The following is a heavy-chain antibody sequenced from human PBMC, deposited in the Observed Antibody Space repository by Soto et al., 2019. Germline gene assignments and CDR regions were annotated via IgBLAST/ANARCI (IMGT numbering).Heavy chain of an antibody. V-gene: IGHV4-4*07. D-gene: IGHD3-10*01. CDR3: ARGPGTYNCFDS. J-gene: IGHJ5*01. CDR1: GDSISRNY. Sequence: PSETLSLTCTVPGDSISRNYWSWIRQPAGKGLEYIGRIYIDNSETTNYNPSLKSRVTMSADTSKNQFSLNLKSVTAADTAVYYCARGPGTYNCFDSWGQGTLVTVSS. CDR2: IYIDNSETT.